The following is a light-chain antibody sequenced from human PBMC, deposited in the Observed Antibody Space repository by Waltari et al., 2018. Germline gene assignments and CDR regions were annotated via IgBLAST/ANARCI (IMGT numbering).Light chain of an antibody. CDR1: SSNIGSNF. J-gene: IGLJ2*01. CDR2: RNN. V-gene: IGLV1-47*01. Sequence: QSVLTQPPSTSGTPGQRVTIPCSGSSSNIGSNFVYWYQHLPGTAPKPLIYRNNQRPSGVPDRFSGSKSGTSASLAISGLRSEDEADYYCAAWDDSLSGPVFGGGTKLTVL. CDR3: AAWDDSLSGPV.